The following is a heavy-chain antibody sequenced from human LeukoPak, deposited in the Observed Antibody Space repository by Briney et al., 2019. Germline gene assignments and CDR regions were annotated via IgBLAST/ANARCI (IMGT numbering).Heavy chain of an antibody. CDR1: GDSISRYY. J-gene: IGHJ5*02. CDR3: ARDSGTTGEVKFDP. D-gene: IGHD3-10*01. Sequence: SETLSLTCTVSGDSISRYYWSWIRQPAGKGLEWIGRIYNGGIITYNPSLKSRVTMSIDTSNNQFSLRLRFVTAADTAVYYCARDSGTTGEVKFDPWGQGTLVSVSS. CDR2: IYNGGII. V-gene: IGHV4-4*07.